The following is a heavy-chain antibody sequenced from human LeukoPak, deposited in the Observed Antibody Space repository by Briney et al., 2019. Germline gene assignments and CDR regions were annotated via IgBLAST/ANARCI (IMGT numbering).Heavy chain of an antibody. CDR3: ARDFQYQPDNWFDP. V-gene: IGHV1-18*01. CDR2: ISAYNGNT. Sequence: ASVKVSCKASGYSFTNYGISWVRQAPGQGLEWMGWISAYNGNTNYAQKLQGRVTMTTDTSTSTAYMELRSLRSDDTAVYYCARDFQYQPDNWFDPWGQGTLVTVSS. J-gene: IGHJ5*02. D-gene: IGHD2-2*01. CDR1: GYSFTNYG.